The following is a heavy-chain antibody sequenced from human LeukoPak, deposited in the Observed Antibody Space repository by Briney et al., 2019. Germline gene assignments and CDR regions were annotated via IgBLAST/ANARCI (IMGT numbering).Heavy chain of an antibody. CDR1: GGSISSSSYY. D-gene: IGHD3-10*01. CDR3: ARRGPYYYGSGSYYNLYYYYYYMDV. Sequence: PSETLSLTCTVSGGSISSSSYYWGWIRQPPGKGLEWIGSIYYSGSTYYNPSLKSRVTISVDTSKNQFSPKLSSVTAADTAVYYCARRGPYYYGSGSYYNLYYYYYYMDVWGKGTTVTISS. J-gene: IGHJ6*03. CDR2: IYYSGST. V-gene: IGHV4-39*01.